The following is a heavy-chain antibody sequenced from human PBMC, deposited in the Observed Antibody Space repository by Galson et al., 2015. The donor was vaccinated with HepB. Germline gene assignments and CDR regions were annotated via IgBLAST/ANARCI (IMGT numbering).Heavy chain of an antibody. CDR3: AVSYMAYEILNWFDP. V-gene: IGHV6-1*01. CDR2: TYYRSKWFN. J-gene: IGHJ5*02. D-gene: IGHD5-12*01. Sequence: CAISGDSVSNNRAAWNWLRQSPSRGLEWLGRTYYRSKWFNDYATSVRSRITINPDTSKNQFSLQLKSVTPEDTAVYYCAVSYMAYEILNWFDPWGQGTLVTVSS. CDR1: GDSVSNNRAA.